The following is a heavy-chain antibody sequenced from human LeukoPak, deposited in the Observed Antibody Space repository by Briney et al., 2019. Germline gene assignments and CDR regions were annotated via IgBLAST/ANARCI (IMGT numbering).Heavy chain of an antibody. D-gene: IGHD3-22*01. CDR2: ISSSGSTI. J-gene: IGHJ4*02. Sequence: PGGSLRLSCAASGFTFSDYYTSWIRQAPGKGLEWVSYISSSGSTIYYADSVKGRFTISRDNAKNSLYLQMNSLRAEDTAVYYCARVPYYYDSSGYDYWGQGTLVTVSS. CDR1: GFTFSDYY. V-gene: IGHV3-11*01. CDR3: ARVPYYYDSSGYDY.